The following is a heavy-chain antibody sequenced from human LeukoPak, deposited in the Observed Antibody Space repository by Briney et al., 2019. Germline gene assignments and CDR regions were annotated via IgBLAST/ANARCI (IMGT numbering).Heavy chain of an antibody. J-gene: IGHJ3*02. Sequence: ASVKVSCKASGYTFTSYGISWVRQAPGQGLEWMGWISAYNGNTNYAQKLQGRVTMTEDTSTDTAYMELSSLRSEDTAVYYCATGFYGLGAFDIWGQGTMVTVSS. CDR3: ATGFYGLGAFDI. CDR2: ISAYNGNT. V-gene: IGHV1-18*01. D-gene: IGHD4-17*01. CDR1: GYTFTSYG.